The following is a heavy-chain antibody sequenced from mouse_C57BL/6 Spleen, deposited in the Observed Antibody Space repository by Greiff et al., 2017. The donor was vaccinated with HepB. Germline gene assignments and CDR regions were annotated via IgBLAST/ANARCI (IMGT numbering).Heavy chain of an antibody. Sequence: QVQLQQPGAELVKPGASVKVSCKASGYTFTSYWMHWVKQRPGQGLEWIGSIHPSDSDTNYNQKFKGKATLTVDKSSSTAYMQLSSLTSEDSAVYYCAIYYGSRYYAMDYWGQGTSVTVSA. CDR1: GYTFTSYW. CDR3: AIYYGSRYYAMDY. CDR2: IHPSDSDT. V-gene: IGHV1-74*01. D-gene: IGHD1-1*01. J-gene: IGHJ4*01.